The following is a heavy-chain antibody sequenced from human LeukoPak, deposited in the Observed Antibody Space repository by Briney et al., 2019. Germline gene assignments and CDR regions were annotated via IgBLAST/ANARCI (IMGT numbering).Heavy chain of an antibody. CDR2: IYPGDSDT. V-gene: IGHV5-51*01. J-gene: IGHJ3*02. CDR3: ARHNSGWSKDVFDI. Sequence: LGESLKISCKGSGYSFTNYWIDWVRQMPGKGLEWMGIIYPGDSDTRYSPSFQGQVTISADKSISTAYLQWSSLKASDTAMYYCARHNSGWSKDVFDIWGQGTMVTVSS. CDR1: GYSFTNYW. D-gene: IGHD6-19*01.